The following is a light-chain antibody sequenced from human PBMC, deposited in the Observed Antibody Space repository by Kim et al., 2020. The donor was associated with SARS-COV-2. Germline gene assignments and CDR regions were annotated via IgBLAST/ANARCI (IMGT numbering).Light chain of an antibody. CDR2: YKSDSNK. J-gene: IGLJ3*02. V-gene: IGLV5-39*01. Sequence: FTCTFRSGIHVDIYNIFWYQQRPGSLPRYLLRYKSDSNKEQGSGVPSRFSGSKDASTNAGLLLISGLQSEDEADYYCAIWYSNTWVFGGGTQLTVL. CDR3: AIWYSNTWV. CDR1: SGIHVDIYN.